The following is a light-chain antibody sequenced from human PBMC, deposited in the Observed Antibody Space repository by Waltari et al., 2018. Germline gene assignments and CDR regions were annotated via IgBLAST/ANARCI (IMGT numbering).Light chain of an antibody. CDR3: GSFTSSHTYV. Sequence: QSALTQPASVSGSPVQSITISCTGTSSDVGGYNYVPWYQQHPGKVPKVIIYEVNNRPSGVSSRFSGSKSGNTASLTISGLQSEDEAHYYCGSFTSSHTYVFGTGTKVTVL. CDR1: SSDVGGYNY. J-gene: IGLJ1*01. CDR2: EVN. V-gene: IGLV2-14*01.